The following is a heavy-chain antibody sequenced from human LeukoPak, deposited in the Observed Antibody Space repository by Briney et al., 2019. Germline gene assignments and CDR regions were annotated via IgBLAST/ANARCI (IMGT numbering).Heavy chain of an antibody. Sequence: GASVKVSCKASGYTFTGYYMHWVRQAPGQGLEWMGWINPNSGGTNYAQKFQGRVTMTRDTSISTAYMELSRLRSDDTAVYYCASEVGVLNYYDLNKPEQPHAFDIWGQGTMVTVSS. D-gene: IGHD3-22*01. CDR1: GYTFTGYY. CDR2: INPNSGGT. CDR3: ASEVGVLNYYDLNKPEQPHAFDI. V-gene: IGHV1-2*02. J-gene: IGHJ3*02.